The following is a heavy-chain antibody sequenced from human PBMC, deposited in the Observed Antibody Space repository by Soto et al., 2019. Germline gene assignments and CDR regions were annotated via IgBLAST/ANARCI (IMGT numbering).Heavy chain of an antibody. J-gene: IGHJ4*02. CDR3: ARDLEKGGGSAGFDY. Sequence: GGSVKVSCKASGYTFTVYYMHWVRQAPGQGLEWMGWINPKSGGTMYPQKFQGRVTMTWDTSISTAYMALTRLRSDDTAVYYCARDLEKGGGSAGFDYWGQGTLVTVSS. D-gene: IGHD1-26*01. V-gene: IGHV1-2*02. CDR2: INPKSGGT. CDR1: GYTFTVYY.